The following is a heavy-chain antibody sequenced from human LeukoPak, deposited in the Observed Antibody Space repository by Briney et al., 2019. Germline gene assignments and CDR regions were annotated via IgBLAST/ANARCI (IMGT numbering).Heavy chain of an antibody. J-gene: IGHJ4*02. CDR1: GYTFTSYG. D-gene: IGHD3-10*01. CDR3: ATRASSLWFGELN. CDR2: ISAYNGNT. Sequence: ASVKVSCKASGYTFTSYGTSWVRQAPGQGLEWMGWISAYNGNTNYAQKLQGRVTMTTDTSTSTAYMELRSLRSDDTAVYYCATRASSLWFGELNWGQGTLVTVSS. V-gene: IGHV1-18*01.